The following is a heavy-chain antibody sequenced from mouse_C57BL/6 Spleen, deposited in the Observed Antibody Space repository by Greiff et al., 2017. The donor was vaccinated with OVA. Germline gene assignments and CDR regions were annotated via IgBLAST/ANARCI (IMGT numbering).Heavy chain of an antibody. CDR2: ISSGSSTI. CDR1: GFTFSDYG. Sequence: EVQLVESGGGLVKPGGSLKLSCAASGFTFSDYGMHWVRQAPEKGLEWVAYISSGSSTIYYADTVKGRFTISRDNAKNTLFLQMTSLRSEDTAMYYCARPGYGSSYGDAMDYWGQGTSVTVSS. D-gene: IGHD1-1*01. CDR3: ARPGYGSSYGDAMDY. V-gene: IGHV5-17*01. J-gene: IGHJ4*01.